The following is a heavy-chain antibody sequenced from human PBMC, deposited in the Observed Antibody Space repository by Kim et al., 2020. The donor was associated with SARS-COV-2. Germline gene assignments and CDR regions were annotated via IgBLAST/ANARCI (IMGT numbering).Heavy chain of an antibody. V-gene: IGHV5-51*01. J-gene: IGHJ6*02. D-gene: IGHD6-6*01. CDR3: ARHRGSSLYYYYGMDV. Sequence: SFQGKVTISADKSISTVYLQWSSLKASDTAMYYCARHRGSSLYYYYGMDVWGQGTTVTVSS.